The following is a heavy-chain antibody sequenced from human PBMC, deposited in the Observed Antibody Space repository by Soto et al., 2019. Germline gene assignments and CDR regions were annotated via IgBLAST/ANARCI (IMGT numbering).Heavy chain of an antibody. CDR3: NRYYYESSGYYVY. D-gene: IGHD3-22*01. CDR1: GFTFGDYD. V-gene: IGHV3-49*04. J-gene: IGHJ4*02. Sequence: PGGSLRLSCTASGFTFGDYDMSWVRQAPGKGLERVGYIRSKANGGTTDYAASVKGRITISRDDSKSIAYMEINSLQTEDKAVYYCNRYYYESSGYYVYWGQGALVTVSS. CDR2: IRSKANGGTT.